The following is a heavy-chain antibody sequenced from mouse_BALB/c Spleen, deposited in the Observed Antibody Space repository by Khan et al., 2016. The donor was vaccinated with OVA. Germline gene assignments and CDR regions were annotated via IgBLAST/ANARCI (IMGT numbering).Heavy chain of an antibody. CDR1: GYTFTNYG. D-gene: IGHD2-1*01. J-gene: IGHJ3*01. V-gene: IGHV9-3-1*01. CDR2: INTYTGEP. CDR3: SRLASTAWFAY. Sequence: QIQLVQSGPELKKPGETVKISCKASGYTFTNYGMNWVKQAPGKGLKWMGWINTYTGEPTYADDFKGRFAFSLETSASTAYLQINNLTYEDTSTYFCSRLASTAWFAYWGQGTLVTVSA.